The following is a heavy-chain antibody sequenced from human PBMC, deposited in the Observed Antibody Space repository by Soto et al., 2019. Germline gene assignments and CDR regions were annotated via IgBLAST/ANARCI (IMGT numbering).Heavy chain of an antibody. CDR3: ARDLRKGRYFDY. CDR2: IWSDGSNK. Sequence: QVQLVESGGGVVQPGRSLRLSCAASGFTFSTYGMHWVRQAPGKGPEWVAVIWSDGSNKYYADSVKGRVTISRDNSENSLYLQMNSLRVEDTAVYYGARDLRKGRYFDYWGQGTLVTVSS. J-gene: IGHJ4*02. V-gene: IGHV3-33*01. CDR1: GFTFSTYG.